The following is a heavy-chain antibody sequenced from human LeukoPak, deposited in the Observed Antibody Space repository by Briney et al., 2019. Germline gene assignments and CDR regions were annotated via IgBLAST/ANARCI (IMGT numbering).Heavy chain of an antibody. V-gene: IGHV3-48*01. D-gene: IGHD6-13*01. CDR2: INGRSRTI. J-gene: IGHJ4*02. Sequence: AGGSLRLSCAVSGLTFSNSGMNWVRQAPGKGLEWLSYINGRSRTIFYAESVKGRFTISRDNSKDTLYLQMNSLRAEDTAVYYCAKEQRLYSSSPFDYWGQGTLVTVSS. CDR3: AKEQRLYSSSPFDY. CDR1: GLTFSNSG.